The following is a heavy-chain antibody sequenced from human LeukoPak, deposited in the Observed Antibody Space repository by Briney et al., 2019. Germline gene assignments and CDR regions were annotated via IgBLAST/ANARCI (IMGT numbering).Heavy chain of an antibody. CDR3: AKGDYDFWSGYYYNYYYGMDV. CDR2: ISGSGGST. D-gene: IGHD3-3*01. J-gene: IGHJ6*02. Sequence: GGSLRLSCAASGFTFSSYAMSWVRQAPGKGLEWVSAISGSGGSTYYADSVKGRFTISRDNSKNTLYLQMNSLRAVDTAVYYCAKGDYDFWSGYYYNYYYGMDVWGQGTTVTVSS. CDR1: GFTFSSYA. V-gene: IGHV3-23*01.